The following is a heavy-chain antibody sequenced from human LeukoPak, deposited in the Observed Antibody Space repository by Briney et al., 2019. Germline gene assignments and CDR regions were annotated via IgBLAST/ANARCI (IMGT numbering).Heavy chain of an antibody. V-gene: IGHV4-34*01. CDR3: ARGRERHYYYMDV. Sequence: PSETLSLTCAVYGGSFSGYYWSWIRQPPGKGLEWIGEINHSGSTNYNPSLKSRVTTSVDTSKNQFSLKLSSVTAADTAVYYCARGRERHYYYMDVWGKGTTVTVSS. J-gene: IGHJ6*03. CDR1: GGSFSGYY. CDR2: INHSGST. D-gene: IGHD1-26*01.